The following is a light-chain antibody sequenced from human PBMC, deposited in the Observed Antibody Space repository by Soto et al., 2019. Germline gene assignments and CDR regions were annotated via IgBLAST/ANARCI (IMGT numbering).Light chain of an antibody. Sequence: DIQMTQSPSTLSASVGDRVTITCRASQSISHWLAWYQQKPGKAPKLLIYKASSLESGVPSRFSGSGSGTDFTLTISSLQPEDFVTYYCQQYNNYPYTFGQGTKVDSK. CDR1: QSISHW. V-gene: IGKV1-5*03. CDR3: QQYNNYPYT. CDR2: KAS. J-gene: IGKJ2*01.